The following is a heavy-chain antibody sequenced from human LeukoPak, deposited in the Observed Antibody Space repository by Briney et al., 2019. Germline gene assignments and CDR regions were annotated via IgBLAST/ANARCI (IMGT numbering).Heavy chain of an antibody. Sequence: ASVKVSCKASGYTFTAYYMHWVRQAHPQGLEWMGWINPDSGGTFYAQKFQGRVTMTRDTSISTAYMELTRLRSDDTAAYYCMRGRPKWFDPWGQGTLVTVSS. CDR3: MRGRPKWFDP. V-gene: IGHV1-2*02. CDR2: INPDSGGT. CDR1: GYTFTAYY. J-gene: IGHJ5*02.